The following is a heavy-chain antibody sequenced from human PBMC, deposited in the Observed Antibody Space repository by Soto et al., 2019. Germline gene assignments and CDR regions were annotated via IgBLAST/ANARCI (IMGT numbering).Heavy chain of an antibody. V-gene: IGHV1-58*01. CDR3: ATDQGYSYGYGTY. CDR2: IVVGSGRT. Sequence: AASVKVSCKASGFTFTNSAVQWVRQARGQRLEWIGWIVVGSGRTDYAQKFQGRVTLTRDKSTSTAYMELSSLRSEDTAVYYCATDQGYSYGYGTYWGQGTLVTVSS. D-gene: IGHD5-18*01. CDR1: GFTFTNSA. J-gene: IGHJ4*02.